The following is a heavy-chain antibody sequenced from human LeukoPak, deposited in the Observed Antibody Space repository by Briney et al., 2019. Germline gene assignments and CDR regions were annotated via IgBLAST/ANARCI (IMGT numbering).Heavy chain of an antibody. CDR1: GFTFSDYY. J-gene: IGHJ5*02. D-gene: IGHD1-26*01. V-gene: IGHV3-11*01. CDR2: ISSSGSTI. CDR3: ANAVLVGATLPWSAP. Sequence: GGSLRLSCAASGFTFSDYYMSWIRQAPGKGLEWVSYISSSGSTIYYADSVKGRFTISRDNAKNSLYLQMNSLRAEDTAVYYCANAVLVGATLPWSAPWGQGTLATVPS.